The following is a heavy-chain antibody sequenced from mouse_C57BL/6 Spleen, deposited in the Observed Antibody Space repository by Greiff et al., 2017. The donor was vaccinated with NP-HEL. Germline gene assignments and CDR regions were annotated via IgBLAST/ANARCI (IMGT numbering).Heavy chain of an antibody. CDR2: IDPSDSYT. J-gene: IGHJ1*03. Sequence: QVQLQQPGAELVMPGASVKLSCKASGYTFTSYWMHWVKQRPGQGLEWIGEIDPSDSYTNYNQKFKGKSTLTVDKSSSTAYMQLSSLTSEDSAVYYCGRQNDGQPEGYFDVWGTGTTVTVSS. CDR1: GYTFTSYW. CDR3: GRQNDGQPEGYFDV. V-gene: IGHV1-69*01. D-gene: IGHD2-3*01.